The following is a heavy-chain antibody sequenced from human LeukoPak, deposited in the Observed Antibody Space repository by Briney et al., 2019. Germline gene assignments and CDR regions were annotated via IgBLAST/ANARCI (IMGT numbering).Heavy chain of an antibody. CDR1: GGSICPYL. V-gene: IGHV4-4*07. Sequence: PSETLSLTCTVSGGSICPYLWSCLRQPAGQALEWIGRSYTTGSTNYNPSHKSRVTMSLVTSKNQFSLKRSSVTAADTAVYYCARSGGSGFQLDSWGQGTLVTVSS. CDR3: ARSGGSGFQLDS. D-gene: IGHD3-16*01. J-gene: IGHJ4*02. CDR2: SYTTGST.